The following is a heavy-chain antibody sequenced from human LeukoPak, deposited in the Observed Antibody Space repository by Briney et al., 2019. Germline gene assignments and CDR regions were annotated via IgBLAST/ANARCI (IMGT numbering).Heavy chain of an antibody. CDR3: ARYSSSWSSDAFDI. J-gene: IGHJ3*02. V-gene: IGHV3-66*01. CDR2: ISSGGST. D-gene: IGHD6-13*01. Sequence: GGSLGLSCAASGFTVSSNYMSWVRRAPGEGLGRGSVISSGGSTHYADSAKGRFTISRDNSKNTLYLQMNSLRAEDTAVYYCARYSSSWSSDAFDIWGQGTMVTVSS. CDR1: GFTVSSNY.